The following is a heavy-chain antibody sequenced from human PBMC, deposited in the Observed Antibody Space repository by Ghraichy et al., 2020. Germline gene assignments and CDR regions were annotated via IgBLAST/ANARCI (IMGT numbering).Heavy chain of an antibody. J-gene: IGHJ4*02. V-gene: IGHV3-23*01. CDR1: GFTFSTYA. CDR3: AKGRSTTNHYDY. Sequence: GGSLRLSCAASGFTFSTYAMSWVRQAPGKGLEWVSALRGSGDSTYYADSVKGLFTISRDNSKNTLYLQMNSLSVEDTAVYFCAKGRSTTNHYDYWGQGTLVTVSS. D-gene: IGHD2/OR15-2a*01. CDR2: LRGSGDST.